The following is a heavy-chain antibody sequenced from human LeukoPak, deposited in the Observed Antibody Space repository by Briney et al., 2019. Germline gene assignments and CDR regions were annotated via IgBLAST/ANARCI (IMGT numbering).Heavy chain of an antibody. Sequence: PGGSLRLSCAASGFTFSSYSMNWVRQAPGKGLEWVSYISSSSSTIYYADSVKGRFTISRDNAKNSLYLQMSSLRDEDTAVYYCARDPPPYYYGSGSYFWGQGTLVTVSS. CDR1: GFTFSSYS. CDR2: ISSSSSTI. V-gene: IGHV3-48*02. CDR3: ARDPPPYYYGSGSYF. J-gene: IGHJ4*02. D-gene: IGHD3-10*01.